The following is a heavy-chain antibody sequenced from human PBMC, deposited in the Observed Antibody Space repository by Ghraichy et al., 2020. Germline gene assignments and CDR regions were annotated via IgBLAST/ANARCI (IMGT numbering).Heavy chain of an antibody. V-gene: IGHV3-9*01. J-gene: IGHJ5*01. CDR1: GFTFDDYA. CDR3: AKELRPTRTGRRCYS. CDR2: ISWNSGSI. Sequence: GGPLRLSCAASGFTFDDYAMHWVRQAPGKGLEWVSGISWNSGSIGYADSVKGRFTISRDNAKNSLYLQMNSLRAEDTALYYCAKELRPTRTGRRCYSW. D-gene: IGHD3/OR15-3a*01.